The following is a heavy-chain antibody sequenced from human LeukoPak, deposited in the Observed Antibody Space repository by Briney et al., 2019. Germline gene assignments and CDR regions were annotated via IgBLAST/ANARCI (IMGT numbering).Heavy chain of an antibody. D-gene: IGHD3-10*01. V-gene: IGHV1-69*13. Sequence: SVKVSCKASGGTFSSYAISWVRQAPGQGLEWMGGIIPIFGSASYAQNFQDRVTITADESTRTAYMELSSLRSEDTAVYYCASLYGSGNYYMDVWGKGTTVTVSS. CDR2: IIPIFGSA. CDR3: ASLYGSGNYYMDV. J-gene: IGHJ6*03. CDR1: GGTFSSYA.